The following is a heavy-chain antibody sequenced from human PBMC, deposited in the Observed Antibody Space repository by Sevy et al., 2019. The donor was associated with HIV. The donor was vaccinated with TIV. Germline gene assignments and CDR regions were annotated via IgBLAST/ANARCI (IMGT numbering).Heavy chain of an antibody. J-gene: IGHJ3*01. V-gene: IGHV3-15*01. CDR3: ATDWGTGNTWVSAFDL. Sequence: GGFLRLSCAASGFPFSDAWMNWVRQVPGKGLEWVGLIKNENEGGTTDYAAPVKGRSIISRDDSKNTLYLQMSSLKTEDTAIYYCATDWGTGNTWVSAFDLWGQGTMVTVSS. CDR2: IKNENEGGTT. CDR1: GFPFSDAW. D-gene: IGHD1-7*01.